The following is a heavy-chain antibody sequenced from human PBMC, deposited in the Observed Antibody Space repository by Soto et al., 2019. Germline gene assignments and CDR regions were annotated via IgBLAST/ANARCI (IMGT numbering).Heavy chain of an antibody. J-gene: IGHJ4*02. Sequence: EAQLVESGGGLVQPGGSLRLSCAASGFTLSSYWMSWVRQAPGKGLEWVANIKQDGSEKYYVDSVKGRFTITRDNAKNSLYLQMNSLRAGDTAVYYCATSRSFDHWGQGTLVTVSS. V-gene: IGHV3-7*02. CDR3: ATSRSFDH. CDR1: GFTLSSYW. D-gene: IGHD3-10*01. CDR2: IKQDGSEK.